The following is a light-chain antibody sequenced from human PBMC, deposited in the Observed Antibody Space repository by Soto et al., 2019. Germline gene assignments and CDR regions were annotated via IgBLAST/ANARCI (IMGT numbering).Light chain of an antibody. J-gene: IGLJ1*01. CDR3: CSFTSITTYV. CDR2: EVS. V-gene: IGLV2-14*01. CDR1: SSDVGAYNY. Sequence: QSVLAQPASVSGPLGQSITISCTGTSSDVGAYNYVSWYQRQPGKAPKLMISEVSNRPSGVSNRFSGSKSGNTASLIISGLQAEDEADYYCCSFTSITTYVFGTGTKVTVL.